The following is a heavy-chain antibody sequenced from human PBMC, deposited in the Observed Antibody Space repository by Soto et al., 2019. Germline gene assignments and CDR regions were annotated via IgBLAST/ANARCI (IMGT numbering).Heavy chain of an antibody. Sequence: GGSLRLSCAASGFTFSSYWMSWVRQAPGKGLEWVANIKQDGSEKYYVGSVMGRFTISRDNAKNTLYLQMNSLRAEDTAVYYCARHSPPPYYEFWSGHYTEHWFDPWGQGTLVAVSS. V-gene: IGHV3-7*01. J-gene: IGHJ5*02. CDR1: GFTFSSYW. CDR3: ARHSPPPYYEFWSGHYTEHWFDP. CDR2: IKQDGSEK. D-gene: IGHD3-3*01.